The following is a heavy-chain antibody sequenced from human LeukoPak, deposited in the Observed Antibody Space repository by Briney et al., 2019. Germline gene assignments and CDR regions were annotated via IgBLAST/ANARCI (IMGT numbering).Heavy chain of an antibody. V-gene: IGHV4-31*03. CDR3: ASNGGFGELSA. CDR2: VYYSGST. D-gene: IGHD3-10*01. CDR1: GGSISSGGYY. Sequence: SETLSLTCTVSGGSISSGGYYWSWIRQHPGQGLEWIGYVYYSGSTYYNPSLKSRVTISVDTSKNQFSLKLSSVTAADTAVYYCASNGGFGELSAWGQGTLVTVSS. J-gene: IGHJ5*02.